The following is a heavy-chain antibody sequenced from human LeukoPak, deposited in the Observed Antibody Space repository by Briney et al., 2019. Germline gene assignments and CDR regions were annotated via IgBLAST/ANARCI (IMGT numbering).Heavy chain of an antibody. Sequence: PGGSLRLSCAASGFSFSSYSMNWVRQAPGKGLEWVSAISGSGGSTYYADSVKGRFTISRDNSKNTLYLQMNSLRAEDTAVYYCAKGYGSGIISYWGQGTLVTVSS. CDR1: GFSFSSYS. CDR2: ISGSGGST. J-gene: IGHJ4*02. CDR3: AKGYGSGIISY. D-gene: IGHD3-10*01. V-gene: IGHV3-23*01.